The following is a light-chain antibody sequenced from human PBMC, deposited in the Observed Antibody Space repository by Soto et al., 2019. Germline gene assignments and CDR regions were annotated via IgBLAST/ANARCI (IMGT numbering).Light chain of an antibody. Sequence: DIQMTQSPSSLSASIGDRVSITCRASQRIGNFLNWYQQKPGKVPKLLIYAASNLHSGVPSRFSGSGSGTEFTLTISSLQLEDFAAYYCQQSYTSPAFTFGPGTRVNAK. CDR2: AAS. V-gene: IGKV1-39*01. CDR1: QRIGNF. CDR3: QQSYTSPAFT. J-gene: IGKJ3*01.